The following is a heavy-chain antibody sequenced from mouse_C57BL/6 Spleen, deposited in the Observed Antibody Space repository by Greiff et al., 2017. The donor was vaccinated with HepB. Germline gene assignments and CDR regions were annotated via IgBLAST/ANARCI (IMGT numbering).Heavy chain of an antibody. D-gene: IGHD2-12*01. J-gene: IGHJ2*01. Sequence: EVQLQQSGPELVKPGASVKISCKASGYTFTDYYMNWVKQSHGKSLEWIGDINPNNGGTSYNQKFKGKATLTVDKSSSTAYMELRSLTSEDSAVYYCARSHYSFDYWGQGTTLIVSS. CDR1: GYTFTDYY. CDR2: INPNNGGT. V-gene: IGHV1-26*01. CDR3: ARSHYSFDY.